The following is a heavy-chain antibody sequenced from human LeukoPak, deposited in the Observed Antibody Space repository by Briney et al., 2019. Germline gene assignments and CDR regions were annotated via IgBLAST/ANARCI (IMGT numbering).Heavy chain of an antibody. CDR3: VKDRELATIRGFFDY. Sequence: PGGSLRLSCAASGFTFSSYALSWVRQAPGKGLEWVSSISGTADATYCAESVKGRFTISRDNSKNTLYLQMNSLRAEDTAVYYCVKDRELATIRGFFDYWGQGALVTVSS. D-gene: IGHD5-24*01. CDR1: GFTFSSYA. V-gene: IGHV3-23*01. J-gene: IGHJ4*02. CDR2: ISGTADAT.